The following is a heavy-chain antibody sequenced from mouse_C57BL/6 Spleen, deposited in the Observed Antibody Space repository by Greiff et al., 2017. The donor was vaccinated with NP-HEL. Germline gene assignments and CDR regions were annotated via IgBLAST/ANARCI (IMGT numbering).Heavy chain of an antibody. Sequence: QVHVKQSGAELARPGASVKLSCKASGYTFTSYGISWVKQRTGQGLEWIGEIYPRSGNTYYNEKFKGKATLTADKSSSTAYMELRSLTSEDSAVYFCARRLDYGSSYEAMDYWGQGTSVTVSS. CDR1: GYTFTSYG. CDR2: IYPRSGNT. CDR3: ARRLDYGSSYEAMDY. J-gene: IGHJ4*01. V-gene: IGHV1-81*01. D-gene: IGHD1-1*01.